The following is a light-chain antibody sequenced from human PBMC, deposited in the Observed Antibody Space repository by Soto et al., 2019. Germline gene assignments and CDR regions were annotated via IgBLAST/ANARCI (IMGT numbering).Light chain of an antibody. Sequence: EIVMTQSPATLSESPGERATLTCRASQSVSSNLAWYQQKPGQAPWLLIYGASTRATGIPARFSGSGSGTEFTLTISSLQSEDFAVYYCQQYNNWPQTFGQGTKVEIK. CDR2: GAS. V-gene: IGKV3-15*01. CDR1: QSVSSN. CDR3: QQYNNWPQT. J-gene: IGKJ1*01.